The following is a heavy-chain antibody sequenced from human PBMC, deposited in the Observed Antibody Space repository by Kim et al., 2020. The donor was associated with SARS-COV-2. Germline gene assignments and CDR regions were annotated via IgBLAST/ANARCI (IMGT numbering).Heavy chain of an antibody. J-gene: IGHJ4*02. CDR2: IYYSGST. V-gene: IGHV4-30-4*01. CDR3: AALDGYNWGDFDY. D-gene: IGHD5-12*01. Sequence: SETLSLTCTVSGGSISSGDYYWSWIRQPPGKGLEWIGYIYYSGSTYYNPSLKSRVTISVDTSKNQFCLKLSPVTAADTAGYYCAALDGYNWGDFDYWGQGTLVTVSS. CDR1: GGSISSGDYY.